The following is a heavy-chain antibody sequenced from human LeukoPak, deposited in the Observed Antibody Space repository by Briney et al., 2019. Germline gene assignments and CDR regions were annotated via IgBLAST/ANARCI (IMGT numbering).Heavy chain of an antibody. V-gene: IGHV1-2*02. CDR1: GYTFTGYY. CDR2: INPNSGGT. Sequence: ASVKVSCKASGYTFTGYYMHWVRQAPGQGLEWMGWINPNSGGTNYAQKFQGRVTMTGDTSISTAYMELSRLRSDDTAVYYCATVQWLVPFFAFDIWGQGTMVTVSS. D-gene: IGHD6-19*01. CDR3: ATVQWLVPFFAFDI. J-gene: IGHJ3*02.